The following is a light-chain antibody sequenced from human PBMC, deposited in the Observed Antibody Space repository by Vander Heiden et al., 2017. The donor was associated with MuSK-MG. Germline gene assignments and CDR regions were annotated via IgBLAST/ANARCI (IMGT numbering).Light chain of an antibody. CDR1: QSIRSH. J-gene: IGKJ4*01. CDR3: QQNDSKFLVT. CDR2: DES. Sequence: DIQLTQSPSSLSASVGDRVTITCRASQSIRSHLNWYQQKPGEAPKILIYDESSLYNGVPTRFSGSGYGTDFTLTISSLQPEDFAAYFCQQNDSKFLVTFGGGTKVEIK. V-gene: IGKV1-39*01.